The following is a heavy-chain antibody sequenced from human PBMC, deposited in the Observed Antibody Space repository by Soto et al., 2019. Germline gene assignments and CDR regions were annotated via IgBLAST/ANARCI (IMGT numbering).Heavy chain of an antibody. V-gene: IGHV5-10-1*01. J-gene: IGHJ5*02. CDR2: IDPSDSYT. CDR3: ARHPLRHDYRFTNWFDP. Sequence: PGESVKISCKGSGYSFTSYWISWVRQMPGKGLEWMGRIDPSDSYTNYSPSFQGHVTISADKSISTAYLQWSSLKASDTAMYYCARHPLRHDYRFTNWFDPWGQGTLVTVSS. D-gene: IGHD4-4*01. CDR1: GYSFTSYW.